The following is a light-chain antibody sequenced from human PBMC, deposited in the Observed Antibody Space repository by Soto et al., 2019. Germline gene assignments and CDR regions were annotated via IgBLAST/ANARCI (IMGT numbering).Light chain of an antibody. CDR3: QSYDSSLSGVV. CDR1: SSNIGSPFD. CDR2: GNI. Sequence: QSVLTQPPSVSGAPGQRVTISCTGSSSNIGSPFDVHWYRQLPGTAPKLLIYGNINRPSGVPDRFSGSKSGTSASLTITGLHAEDEADYYCQSYDSSLSGVVFGGGTKLTVL. J-gene: IGLJ2*01. V-gene: IGLV1-40*01.